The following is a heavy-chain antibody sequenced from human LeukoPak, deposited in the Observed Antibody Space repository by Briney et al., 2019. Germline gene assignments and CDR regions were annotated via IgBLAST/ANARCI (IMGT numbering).Heavy chain of an antibody. CDR3: ARRYSRGGSCGFGPFFDY. CDR1: RFTFSSYG. Sequence: PGESLRLSCAAARFTFSSYGMSCDRQAPGKGLEWLSHITSGGTIYYADSVKGRFTISRDNAKSSLYMQMSSLRDEDTAVYYCARRYSRGGSCGFGPFFDYWGQGTLVTVSS. CDR2: ITSGGTI. J-gene: IGHJ4*02. D-gene: IGHD2-15*01. V-gene: IGHV3-48*02.